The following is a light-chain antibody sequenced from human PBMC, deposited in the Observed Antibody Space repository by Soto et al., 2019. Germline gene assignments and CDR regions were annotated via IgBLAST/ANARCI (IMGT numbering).Light chain of an antibody. CDR1: NIGSKS. Sequence: SYELTHPPSVSVAPGKTARITCGGNNIGSKSVHWYQQKPGQAPVLVIYYDSDRPSGIPERFSGSNSGNTATLTISRVEAGDEADYYCQVWDSSSDHPWVFGGGTKLTVL. CDR3: QVWDSSSDHPWV. CDR2: YDS. V-gene: IGLV3-21*04. J-gene: IGLJ3*02.